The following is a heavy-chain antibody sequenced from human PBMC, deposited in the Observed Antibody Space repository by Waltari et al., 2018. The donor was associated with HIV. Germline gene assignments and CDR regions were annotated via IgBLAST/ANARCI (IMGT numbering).Heavy chain of an antibody. CDR2: IRSGSVYI. D-gene: IGHD4-4*01. J-gene: IGHJ3*02. CDR1: RFTFSSYS. CDR3: ARDEAEMATLTSFDI. V-gene: IGHV3-21*01. Sequence: EVQLVESGGGLVKPGGSLRLSCAASRFTFSSYSMNWVRQAPGKGLEWVSSIRSGSVYIYYADSVKGRFTTPTDSAKNSLYLKMNSLRAEDTTVYYCARDEAEMATLTSFDIWGQRTMVTVSS.